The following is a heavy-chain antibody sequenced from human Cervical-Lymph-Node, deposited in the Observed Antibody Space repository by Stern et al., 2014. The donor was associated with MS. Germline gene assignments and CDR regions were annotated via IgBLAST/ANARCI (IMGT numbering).Heavy chain of an antibody. D-gene: IGHD2-15*01. CDR1: GGSLRSYY. J-gene: IGHJ4*02. Sequence: VQLVESGPGLVKPSETLSLTCTVSGGSLRSYYWNWIRQAPGKGLEWLGFIYHTGIVNYNPSLSSRVAMSVDTSKNQFSLTVSSVTAADTAVYYCAREGEYCSGSRCYPFLDYWGQGTLVTVSS. CDR2: IYHTGIV. V-gene: IGHV4-59*01. CDR3: AREGEYCSGSRCYPFLDY.